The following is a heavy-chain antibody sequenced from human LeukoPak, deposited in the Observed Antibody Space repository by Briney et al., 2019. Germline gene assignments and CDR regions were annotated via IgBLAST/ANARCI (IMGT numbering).Heavy chain of an antibody. V-gene: IGHV4-39*01. D-gene: IGHD5-12*01. CDR2: IYYTGST. CDR3: ARRGVVATPDANF. CDR1: GGSISSSRYY. J-gene: IGHJ4*02. Sequence: SETLSLTCTVSGGSISSSRYYWGWIRQPPGRGLEWIGSIYYTGSTYYNPSLRSRVSISVDTSKNQFTLKLSSVTAADTAVYYCARRGVVATPDANFWGQGTLVTVSS.